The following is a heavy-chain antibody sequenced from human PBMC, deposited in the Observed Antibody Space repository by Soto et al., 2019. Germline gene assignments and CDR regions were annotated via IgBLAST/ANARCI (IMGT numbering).Heavy chain of an antibody. D-gene: IGHD3-16*02. J-gene: IGHJ4*02. CDR3: ARDGGVIKTGVDY. V-gene: IGHV4-61*01. CDR1: GGSVTSGSYY. Sequence: QMQLQESGPGQVKPSETLSLTCTISGGSVTSGSYYWSWIGQSPGQVVDLFGYIFYTGRPHYNPAIKSRVTIAIDTSRTQISLKLSSLTAADAAVYFCARDGGVIKTGVDYWGQGALVTVSS. CDR2: IFYTGRP.